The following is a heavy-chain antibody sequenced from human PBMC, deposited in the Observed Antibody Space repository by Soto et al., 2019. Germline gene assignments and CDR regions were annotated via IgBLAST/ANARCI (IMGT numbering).Heavy chain of an antibody. CDR1: GYSISSGYY. CDR2: IYHSGST. CDR3: ARVFGSASSYDY. V-gene: IGHV4-38-2*01. D-gene: IGHD2-2*01. Sequence: PSETLSLTCAVSGYSISSGYYWGWIRQPPGKGLEWIGSIYHSGSTHYNPSLKSRVTISVDTSKNQFSLKLRSVNAADTAVYYCARVFGSASSYDYWGQGTLVTVSS. J-gene: IGHJ4*02.